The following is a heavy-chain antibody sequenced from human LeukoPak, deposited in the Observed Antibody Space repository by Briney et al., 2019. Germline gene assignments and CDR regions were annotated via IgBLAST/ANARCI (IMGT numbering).Heavy chain of an antibody. V-gene: IGHV4-4*02. CDR1: GDSISSCNW. Sequence: PSETLSLTCAVSGDSISSCNWCSGVRQPPGKGLGWGGLIYHSGRTNYNPSLKSRVTISVDKSKNKFSLKLSSVTAADTAVYYCASGVAGNLPGSYYGMDGCGQGTTVTVFS. J-gene: IGHJ6*01. D-gene: IGHD2-8*01. CDR2: IYHSGRT. CDR3: ASGVAGNLPGSYYGMDG.